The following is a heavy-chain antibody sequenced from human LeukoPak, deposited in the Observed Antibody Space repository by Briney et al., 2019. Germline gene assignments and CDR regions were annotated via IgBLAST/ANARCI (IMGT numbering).Heavy chain of an antibody. CDR3: ARDSLYNFWSGYYHTTYYFDY. Sequence: SQTLSLTCTVSGGSISSGNYYWSWIRQPAGKGLEWIGHIYTGGSTNYNPSLTSRVTISVDTSKNQFSLNLSSMTAADTAVYYCARDSLYNFWSGYYHTTYYFDYWGQGTLVTVSS. D-gene: IGHD3-3*01. CDR2: IYTGGST. V-gene: IGHV4-61*09. CDR1: GGSISSGNYY. J-gene: IGHJ4*02.